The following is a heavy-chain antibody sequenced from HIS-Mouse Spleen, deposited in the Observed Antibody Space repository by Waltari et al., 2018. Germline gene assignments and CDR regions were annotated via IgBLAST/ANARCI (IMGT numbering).Heavy chain of an antibody. CDR3: AREIPYSSSWYDWYFDL. Sequence: QLQLQASGPGLVTPSETLSLTCTVSGGPISSSSYYWGWTRQPPGKGLEWIGSIYYSGSTYYNPSLKSRVTISVDKSKNQFSLKLSSVTAADTAVYYCAREIPYSSSWYDWYFDLWGRGTLVTVSS. J-gene: IGHJ2*01. CDR1: GGPISSSSYY. D-gene: IGHD6-13*01. V-gene: IGHV4-39*07. CDR2: IYYSGST.